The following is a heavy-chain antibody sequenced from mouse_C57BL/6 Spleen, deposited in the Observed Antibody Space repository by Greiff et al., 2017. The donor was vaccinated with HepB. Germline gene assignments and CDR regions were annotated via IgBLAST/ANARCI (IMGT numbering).Heavy chain of an antibody. CDR2: IYPRSGNT. CDR3: ARRDIYYGYEDY. J-gene: IGHJ2*01. V-gene: IGHV1-81*01. D-gene: IGHD2-2*01. CDR1: GYTFTSYG. Sequence: QVQLQQSGAELARPGASVKLSCKASGYTFTSYGISWVKQRTGQGLEWIGEIYPRSGNTYYNEKFKGKATLTADKSSSTAYMELRSLTSEDSAVYFCARRDIYYGYEDYWGQGTTLTVSS.